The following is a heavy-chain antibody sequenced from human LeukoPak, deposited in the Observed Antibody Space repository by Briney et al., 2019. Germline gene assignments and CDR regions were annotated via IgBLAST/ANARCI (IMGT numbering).Heavy chain of an antibody. CDR2: ISWNSGSI. D-gene: IGHD3-16*02. V-gene: IGHV3-9*01. CDR3: ARDIVQNWFDP. Sequence: GGSLRLSCAASGFTFDDYAMHWVRQAPGKGLEWVSGISWNSGSIGYADSVKGRFTISRDNAKNSLYLQMNSLRAEDTAVYYCARDIVQNWFDPWGQGTLVTVSS. CDR1: GFTFDDYA. J-gene: IGHJ5*02.